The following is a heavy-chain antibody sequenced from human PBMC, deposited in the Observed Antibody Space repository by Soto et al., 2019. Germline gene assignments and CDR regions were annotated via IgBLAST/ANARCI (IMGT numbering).Heavy chain of an antibody. CDR1: GGTFSSYA. V-gene: IGHV1-69*01. D-gene: IGHD1-26*01. Sequence: QVQLVQSGAEVQKPGSSVKVSCKASGGTFSSYAISWVRQAPGQGLEWMGGIIPIFGTANYAQKFQGRVTITADESTSTAYMELISLRSEDTAVYYCARGPVGAPFLLWFDYWGQGTLVTVSS. CDR2: IIPIFGTA. CDR3: ARGPVGAPFLLWFDY. J-gene: IGHJ4*02.